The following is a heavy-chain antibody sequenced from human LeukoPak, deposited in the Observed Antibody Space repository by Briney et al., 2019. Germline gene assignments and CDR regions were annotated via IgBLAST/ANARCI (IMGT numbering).Heavy chain of an antibody. J-gene: IGHJ4*02. CDR3: ATDYGDYEPIDY. D-gene: IGHD4-17*01. CDR2: ISFDGTNK. CDR1: GVTLSNYA. V-gene: IGHV3-30*04. Sequence: PGRSLRLSCTAYGVTLSNYAMHWVSRPPGRGMEWVAVISFDGTNKYYGDSVERRFSVSRDNSKNTLYLQMNSLRPDDTAMYYCATDYGDYEPIDYWGQGTLVTASS.